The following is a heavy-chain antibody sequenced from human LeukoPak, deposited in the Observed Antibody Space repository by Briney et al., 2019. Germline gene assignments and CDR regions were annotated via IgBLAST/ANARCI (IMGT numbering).Heavy chain of an antibody. CDR1: GYTFTTYG. D-gene: IGHD2-15*01. CDR2: ISPYNGNT. J-gene: IGHJ4*02. CDR3: ARDRAVVVAATDY. V-gene: IGHV1-18*01. Sequence: ASVKVSCKASGYTFTTYGISWVRQTPGQGLEWMGWISPYNGNTNYAQKLQGRVTMTTDTSTSTAYMELRSLRSDDTAVYYCARDRAVVVAATDYWGQGTLVTVSS.